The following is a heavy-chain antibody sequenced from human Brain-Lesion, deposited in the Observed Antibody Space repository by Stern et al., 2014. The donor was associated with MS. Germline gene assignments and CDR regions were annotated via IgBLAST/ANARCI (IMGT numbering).Heavy chain of an antibody. CDR2: ISPEDPGI. Sequence: VQLVQSGVEVKKPGESLNLSCAVSGYTFDTYWIGWVRQLPGKGLEWMGIISPEDPGIRYCPSFQGQVPISVDKSINTAYLQWISLKASDSAMYFCARSLAYCSGSRCYSNYFYGMDVWGQGTTVTVSS. J-gene: IGHJ6*02. CDR1: GYTFDTYW. D-gene: IGHD2-15*01. V-gene: IGHV5-51*01. CDR3: ARSLAYCSGSRCYSNYFYGMDV.